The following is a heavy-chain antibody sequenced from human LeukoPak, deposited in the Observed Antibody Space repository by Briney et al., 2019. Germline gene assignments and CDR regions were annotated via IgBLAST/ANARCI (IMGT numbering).Heavy chain of an antibody. V-gene: IGHV3-9*01. Sequence: PGRSLRLSCAASGFTFDDYAMHWVRQAPGKGLEWVSGITWNSGSIGYGDSVKGRFTISRDNSKNTLYLEVISVTAEDTAVYYCAKDDAWIRFGEWSQGTLVTVSS. D-gene: IGHD3-10*01. CDR2: ITWNSGSI. CDR3: AKDDAWIRFGE. J-gene: IGHJ4*02. CDR1: GFTFDDYA.